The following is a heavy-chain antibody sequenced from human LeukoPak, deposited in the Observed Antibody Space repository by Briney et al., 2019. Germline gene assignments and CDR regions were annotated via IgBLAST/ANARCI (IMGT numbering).Heavy chain of an antibody. Sequence: PGGSLRLSCAASGFTFDDYAMHWVRQAPGKGLEWVSGISWNSGNIGYADSVKGRFTISRDNAKNSLYLQMNSLRAEDTALYYCAKDRRSSVDSFDIWGQGTMVTVSS. D-gene: IGHD6-19*01. CDR3: AKDRRSSVDSFDI. CDR1: GFTFDDYA. V-gene: IGHV3-9*01. J-gene: IGHJ3*02. CDR2: ISWNSGNI.